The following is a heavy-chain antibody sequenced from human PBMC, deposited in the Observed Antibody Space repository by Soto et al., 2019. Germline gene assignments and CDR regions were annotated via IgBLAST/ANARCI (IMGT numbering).Heavy chain of an antibody. CDR2: IYYSGST. J-gene: IGHJ4*02. CDR1: GGSVSSGSYH. V-gene: IGHV4-61*01. CDR3: ARDTAAVAGLDY. D-gene: IGHD6-19*01. Sequence: SETLSLTCTVSGGSVSSGSYHWSWIRQPPGKGLEWIGYIYYSGSTNSNPSLKSRVTISIDTSKNQFFLKLSSVTAADTAVYYCARDTAAVAGLDYWGPGISVTVSS.